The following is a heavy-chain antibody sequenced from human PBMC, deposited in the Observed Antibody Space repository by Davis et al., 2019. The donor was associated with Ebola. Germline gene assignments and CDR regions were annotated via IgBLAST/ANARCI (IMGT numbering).Heavy chain of an antibody. CDR1: GYTFTSYY. Sequence: AASVKVSCKASGYTFTSYYMHWVRQAPGQGLEWMGIINPSGGSKSYAQKFQGRVTMTRDTSTSTVYMELSSLRSEDTAVYYCAREIVVVVAATGYYYYGMDVWGKGTTVTVSS. J-gene: IGHJ6*04. CDR2: INPSGGSK. V-gene: IGHV1-46*01. D-gene: IGHD2-15*01. CDR3: AREIVVVVAATGYYYYGMDV.